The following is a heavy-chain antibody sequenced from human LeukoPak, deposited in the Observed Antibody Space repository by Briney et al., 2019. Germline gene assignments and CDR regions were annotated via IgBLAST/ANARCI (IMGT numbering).Heavy chain of an antibody. J-gene: IGHJ5*02. CDR3: ARDRDWFDP. CDR1: GGSISSSSYY. Sequence: PSETLSLTCTVSGGSISSSSYYWGWIRQPPEKGLEWIGSIYYSGSTYYNPSLKSRVTISVDTSKNQFSLKLSSVTAADTAVYYCARDRDWFDPWGQGTLVTVSP. V-gene: IGHV4-39*07. CDR2: IYYSGST.